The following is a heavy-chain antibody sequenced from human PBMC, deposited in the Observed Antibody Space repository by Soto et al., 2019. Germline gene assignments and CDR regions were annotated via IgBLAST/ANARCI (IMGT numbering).Heavy chain of an antibody. D-gene: IGHD3-10*01. Sequence: QVQLVQSVAEVKKPGDSVKVSCKASGYTFFNYGLSWVRQAPGQGLEWMGWINPYSGNTKYIQKLQGRVTLATDTATSTAYRELRSLMSDDTAVYYCARVNQSQYRRGDNWFDSWGQGTLVTVSS. V-gene: IGHV1-18*04. CDR1: GYTFFNYG. J-gene: IGHJ5*01. CDR3: ARVNQSQYRRGDNWFDS. CDR2: INPYSGNT.